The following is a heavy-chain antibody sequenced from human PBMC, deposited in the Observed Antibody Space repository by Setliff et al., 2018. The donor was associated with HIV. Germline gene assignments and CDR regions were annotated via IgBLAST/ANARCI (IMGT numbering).Heavy chain of an antibody. V-gene: IGHV4-59*01. CDR3: AREKRQIWSTDYYYHYGLDV. CDR2: VYYNGNI. D-gene: IGHD5-18*01. CDR1: GGSLSDYY. Sequence: SETLSLTCTVSGGSLSDYYWSWIRQAPGKGLEWIGYVYYNGNINYNPSLRSRVTISVDTSRNQFSLWLSSVTAADTAVYYCAREKRQIWSTDYYYHYGLDVWGQGITVTVSS. J-gene: IGHJ6*02.